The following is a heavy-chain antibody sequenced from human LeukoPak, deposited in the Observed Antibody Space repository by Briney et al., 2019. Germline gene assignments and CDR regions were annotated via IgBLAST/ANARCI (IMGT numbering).Heavy chain of an antibody. CDR2: IYYSGST. CDR1: GGSISSYY. Sequence: SETLSLTCTVSGGSISSYYWSWIRQPPGKGLEWIGYIYYSGSTNYNPSLKSRVTISVDTSKNQLSLKLSSVTAADTAVYYCARKWIQRSYYYYGMDVWGQGTTVTVSS. CDR3: ARKWIQRSYYYYGMDV. V-gene: IGHV4-59*01. D-gene: IGHD5-18*01. J-gene: IGHJ6*02.